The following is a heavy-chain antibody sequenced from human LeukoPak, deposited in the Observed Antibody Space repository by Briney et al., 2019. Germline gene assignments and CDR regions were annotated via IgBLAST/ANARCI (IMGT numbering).Heavy chain of an antibody. D-gene: IGHD1-26*01. J-gene: IGHJ4*01. CDR1: GGSISSYY. CDR2: ISSSGST. V-gene: IGHV4-4*07. CDR3: ARTVGARTFYFDH. Sequence: PSETLSLTCTVSGGSISSYYWSWIRQPAGKRLEWIGRISSSGSTNYNPSLKSRVTMSVDSSKNQFSLILISVTAADTAVYYCARTVGARTFYFDHWGHGTLVTVSS.